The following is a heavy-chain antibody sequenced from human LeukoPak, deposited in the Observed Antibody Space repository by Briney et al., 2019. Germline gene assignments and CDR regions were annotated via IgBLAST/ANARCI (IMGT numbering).Heavy chain of an antibody. Sequence: GGSLRLSCAASGFTLSSYGMHWVRQAPGKGLEWVAVISYDGSNKYYADSVKGRFTISRDNSKNTLYLQMNSLRAEDTAVYYCAKPIQLWLPNFDYWGQGTLVTVSS. CDR1: GFTLSSYG. V-gene: IGHV3-30*18. D-gene: IGHD5-18*01. CDR2: ISYDGSNK. CDR3: AKPIQLWLPNFDY. J-gene: IGHJ4*02.